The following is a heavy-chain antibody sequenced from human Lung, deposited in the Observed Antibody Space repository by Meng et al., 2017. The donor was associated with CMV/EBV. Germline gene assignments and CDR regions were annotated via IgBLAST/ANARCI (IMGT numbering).Heavy chain of an antibody. CDR3: ARDRRGGPIFGVVTNYFDY. J-gene: IGHJ4*02. CDR2: ISYDGSNK. D-gene: IGHD3-3*01. CDR1: FSSYA. Sequence: FSSYAMHGVRPAPGKGLECVAVISYDGSNKYYADSVKGRFTISRDNSKNTLYLQMNSLRAEDTAVYYCARDRRGGPIFGVVTNYFDYWGQGTLVTVSS. V-gene: IGHV3-30*04.